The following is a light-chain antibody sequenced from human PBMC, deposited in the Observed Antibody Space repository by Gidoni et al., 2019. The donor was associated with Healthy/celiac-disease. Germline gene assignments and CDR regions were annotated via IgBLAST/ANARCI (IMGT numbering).Light chain of an antibody. CDR3: QQYGSSPPGLCS. CDR2: GAS. CDR1: QSVSSSY. J-gene: IGKJ2*04. V-gene: IGKV3-20*01. Sequence: EIVLTQSPGTLSLSPGERATLSCRASQSVSSSYLAWYQQKPGQAPRLLIYGASSRATGIPDRYSGSGSGTDFTLTISRLDPEDFAVYYCQQYGSSPPGLCSFGQGTKLEIK.